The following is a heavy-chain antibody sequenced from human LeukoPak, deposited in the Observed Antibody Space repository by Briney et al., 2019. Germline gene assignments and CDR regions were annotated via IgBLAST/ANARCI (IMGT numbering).Heavy chain of an antibody. V-gene: IGHV1-46*02. D-gene: IGHD3-16*01. CDR3: VRDFTREGY. Sequence: ASVKVSCKASGYTFNSYYIFWVRQGPGQGLECIGKINPVSGSATYAQKFQGRVTMTRDMATSTVYMELSTLRFEDTAIYYCVRDFTREGYWGQGTLVTVSS. J-gene: IGHJ4*02. CDR1: GYTFNSYY. CDR2: INPVSGSA.